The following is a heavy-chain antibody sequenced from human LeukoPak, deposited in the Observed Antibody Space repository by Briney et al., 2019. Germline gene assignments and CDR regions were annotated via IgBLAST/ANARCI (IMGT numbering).Heavy chain of an antibody. CDR3: ARDYDGVRGHW. J-gene: IGHJ4*02. CDR2: IKEDGSAK. Sequence: GGSLRLSCAASGFTFSTYWMSWVRQAPGKGLEWVANIKEDGSAKYYVDSVKGRFTISRDNAKNSLYLQMNSLRAEYTAVYYCARDYDGVRGHWWGQGTLVTVSS. V-gene: IGHV3-7*04. CDR1: GFTFSTYW. D-gene: IGHD2-8*01.